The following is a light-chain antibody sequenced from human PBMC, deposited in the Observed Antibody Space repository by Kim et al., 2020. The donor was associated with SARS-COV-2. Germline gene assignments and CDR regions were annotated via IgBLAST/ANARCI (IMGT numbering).Light chain of an antibody. J-gene: IGKJ1*01. CDR2: KAS. CDR1: QSSSSW. Sequence: ASVGYSVTITCRASQSSSSWLAWYQQKPGKAPNLLIYKASSLESGVPSRFSGSGSGTDFTLTISSLQPDDFASYYCQQYNTYPWTFGQGTKVDIK. V-gene: IGKV1-5*03. CDR3: QQYNTYPWT.